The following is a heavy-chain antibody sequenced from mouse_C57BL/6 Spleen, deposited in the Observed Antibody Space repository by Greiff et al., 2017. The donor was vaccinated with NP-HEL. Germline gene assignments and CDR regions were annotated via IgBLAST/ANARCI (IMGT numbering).Heavy chain of an antibody. CDR3: ARGFTPPYFDY. J-gene: IGHJ2*01. Sequence: VQLQQSGAELVKPGASVKISCKASGYAFSSYWMNWVKQRPGKGLEWIGQIYPGDGDTNYNGKFKGKATLTADKSSSTAYMQLSSLTSEDSAVYFCARGFTPPYFDYWGQGTTLTVSS. V-gene: IGHV1-80*01. D-gene: IGHD1-1*01. CDR2: IYPGDGDT. CDR1: GYAFSSYW.